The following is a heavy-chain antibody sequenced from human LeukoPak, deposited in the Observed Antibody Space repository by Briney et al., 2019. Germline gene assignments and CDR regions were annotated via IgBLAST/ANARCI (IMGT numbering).Heavy chain of an antibody. J-gene: IGHJ4*02. Sequence: GGSLRLSCAASGFPFSSSGMHWVRQAPGKGLEWAAVIWYDGSNKYYADSVKGRFTISRDNSKTTLYLQMNSLRVEDSALYYCARGYYGSGSYYMGNYWGQGTLVTVSS. V-gene: IGHV3-33*08. D-gene: IGHD3-10*01. CDR1: GFPFSSSG. CDR2: IWYDGSNK. CDR3: ARGYYGSGSYYMGNY.